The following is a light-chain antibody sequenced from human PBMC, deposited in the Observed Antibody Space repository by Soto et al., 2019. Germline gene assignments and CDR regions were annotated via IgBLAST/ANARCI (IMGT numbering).Light chain of an antibody. CDR2: ASS. J-gene: IGKJ4*01. Sequence: DIQMTQSPSSLSASVGDRVTITCRASQSVSNHLNWYQQKPGKAPKLLIYASSSLQSGVPSRFSXSGSGTDFTLTISSLQPEDFATYYCQQSHSNIQDLTFGGGTKVEIK. CDR1: QSVSNH. CDR3: QQSHSNIQDLT. V-gene: IGKV1-39*01.